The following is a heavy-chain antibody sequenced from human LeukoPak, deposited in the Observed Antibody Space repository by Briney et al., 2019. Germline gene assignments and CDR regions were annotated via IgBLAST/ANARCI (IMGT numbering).Heavy chain of an antibody. V-gene: IGHV1-69*05. CDR1: GGTFISYA. J-gene: IGHJ4*02. Sequence: SVKVSCKASGGTFISYAISWVRQAPGQGLEWMGRIIPIFGTANYAQKFQGRVTITTDESTSTAYMELSSLRSEDTAVYYCARDLAGDGYLYYFDYWGQGTLVTVSS. CDR2: IIPIFGTA. CDR3: ARDLAGDGYLYYFDY. D-gene: IGHD5-24*01.